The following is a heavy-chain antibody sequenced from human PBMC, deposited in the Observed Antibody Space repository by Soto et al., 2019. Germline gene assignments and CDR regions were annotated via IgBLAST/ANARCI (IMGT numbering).Heavy chain of an antibody. V-gene: IGHV4-59*01. CDR1: GGSINSYY. CDR2: IYYSGTT. J-gene: IGHJ4*02. CDR3: VRANYFDY. Sequence: SETLSLTCTVSGGSINSYYWTWIRQFPGKRLEWIGNIYYSGTTNYNTFLKSRVSISVDTSKNQFSLKLSSVTAADTAIYYCVRANYFDYWGKGTRVTISS.